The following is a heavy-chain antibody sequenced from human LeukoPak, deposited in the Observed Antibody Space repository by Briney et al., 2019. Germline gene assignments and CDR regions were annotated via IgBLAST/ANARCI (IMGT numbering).Heavy chain of an antibody. J-gene: IGHJ4*02. D-gene: IGHD3-22*01. CDR2: ISSSGSII. V-gene: IGHV3-48*03. CDR3: ARDTTYYSDRRGYYYYPFDS. CDR1: GFTFSTYE. Sequence: PGGSLRLSCAASGFTFSTYEMNWVRQAPGKGLEWVSYISSSGSIIHYADSVKGRFTIYRDNAKNSLYLQMNSLRAEDTAVYYCARDTTYYSDRRGYYYYPFDSWGQGTLVTVSS.